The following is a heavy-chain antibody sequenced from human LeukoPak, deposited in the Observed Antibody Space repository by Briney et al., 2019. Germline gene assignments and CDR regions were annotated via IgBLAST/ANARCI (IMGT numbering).Heavy chain of an antibody. D-gene: IGHD3-10*01. CDR1: GGSISSSSYY. CDR3: AVLMTGSYYMDV. J-gene: IGHJ6*03. Sequence: SETLSLTCTVSGGSISSSSYYWGWIRQPPGKGLEWIGSIYYSGSTYYNPPLKSRVTISVDTSKNQFSLKLSSVTAADTAVYYCAVLMTGSYYMDVWGKGTTVTVSS. CDR2: IYYSGST. V-gene: IGHV4-39*01.